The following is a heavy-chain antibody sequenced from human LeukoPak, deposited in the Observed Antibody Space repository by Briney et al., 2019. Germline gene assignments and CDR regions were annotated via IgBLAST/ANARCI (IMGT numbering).Heavy chain of an antibody. CDR3: ARGIGTHIPFDC. D-gene: IGHD2-2*02. Sequence: SQTLSLTCAISGDSVSSNSAAWNWIRQSPSRGLEWLGRTFYRSKWYNDYAVSVQSRITINPDTSKNQFSLQLNSVTPEDAAVYYCARGIGTHIPFDCWGQGTLVTVSS. CDR1: GDSVSSNSAA. V-gene: IGHV6-1*01. CDR2: TFYRSKWYN. J-gene: IGHJ4*02.